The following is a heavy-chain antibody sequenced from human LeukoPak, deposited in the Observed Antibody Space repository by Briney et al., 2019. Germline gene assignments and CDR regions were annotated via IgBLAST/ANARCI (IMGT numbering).Heavy chain of an antibody. D-gene: IGHD1-26*01. J-gene: IGHJ4*02. Sequence: GGSLRLSCAASGFTFSSYSMNWVRQAPGKGLKWVSHITASGTAMFYADSVKGRFTISRDNAKNSLYLQMNSLRDEDTAVYYCASSGSYRFDYWGQGTLVTVSS. V-gene: IGHV3-48*02. CDR3: ASSGSYRFDY. CDR2: ITASGTAM. CDR1: GFTFSSYS.